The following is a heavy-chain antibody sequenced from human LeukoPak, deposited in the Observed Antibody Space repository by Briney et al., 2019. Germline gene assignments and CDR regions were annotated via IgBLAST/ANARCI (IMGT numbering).Heavy chain of an antibody. D-gene: IGHD3-22*01. CDR1: GFTLSSYA. Sequence: GSLRLSCAASGFTLSSYAMSWVRQAPGKGLEWVSAISGSGGSTYYADSVKGRFTISRDNSKNTLYLQMNSLRAEDTAVYYCAKGGTMIVVVTTVDYWGQGTLVTVSS. J-gene: IGHJ4*02. CDR2: ISGSGGST. CDR3: AKGGTMIVVVTTVDY. V-gene: IGHV3-23*01.